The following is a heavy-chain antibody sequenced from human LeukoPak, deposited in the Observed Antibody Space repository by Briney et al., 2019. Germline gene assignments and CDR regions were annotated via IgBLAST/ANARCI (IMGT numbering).Heavy chain of an antibody. CDR1: EFIFSSHS. J-gene: IGHJ4*02. D-gene: IGHD3-16*01. CDR3: ARDRGYCDSESCYRFFDS. CDR2: ISHTGSPT. V-gene: IGHV3-48*02. Sequence: GGSLRLSCAASEFIFSSHSMNWVRQAPGKGLEWFAYISHTGSPTNHADSVKGRFTISRDNAKNSVYLQMNSLRDEDTAVYYCARDRGYCDSESCYRFFDSWGQGTLVTVSS.